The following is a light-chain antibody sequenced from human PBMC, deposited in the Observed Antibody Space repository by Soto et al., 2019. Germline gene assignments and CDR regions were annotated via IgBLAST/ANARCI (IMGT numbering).Light chain of an antibody. Sequence: DIQMTQSPSSLSASVEDRVIITCRASQSISNHLNWYQQKTGKAPKILIFAASSLQSGVPSRFSGSRSGPDFTLTISSLQPEDFETYYCQQSYSSPPTFGQGTKVDIK. V-gene: IGKV1-39*01. CDR1: QSISNH. CDR3: QQSYSSPPT. CDR2: AAS. J-gene: IGKJ1*01.